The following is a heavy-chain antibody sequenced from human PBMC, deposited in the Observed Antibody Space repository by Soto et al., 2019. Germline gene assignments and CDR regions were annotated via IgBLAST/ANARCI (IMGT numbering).Heavy chain of an antibody. D-gene: IGHD4-4*01. Sequence: GGSLRLSCAASGFTFSSYGMHWVRQAPGKGLECVAVIWYDGSNKYYADSVKGRFTISRDNSKNTLYLQMNSLRAEDTAVYYCARDTSVPTVTYLFDYWGQGTLVTVSS. CDR1: GFTFSSYG. V-gene: IGHV3-33*01. CDR2: IWYDGSNK. J-gene: IGHJ4*02. CDR3: ARDTSVPTVTYLFDY.